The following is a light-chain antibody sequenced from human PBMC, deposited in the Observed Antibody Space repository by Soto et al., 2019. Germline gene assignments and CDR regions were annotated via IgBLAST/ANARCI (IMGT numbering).Light chain of an antibody. Sequence: QSVLTQSPSLSGAPWQWVTISCSGSISDIGAGNGVHWYQQLPGTAPKLLIYDNTNLPSGVPDRFSGSKAGTSASLAITGLHAEDEADYYCNSYDSTHTDVVFGGGNKLTVL. CDR1: ISDIGAGNG. J-gene: IGLJ3*02. V-gene: IGLV1-40*01. CDR2: DNT. CDR3: NSYDSTHTDVV.